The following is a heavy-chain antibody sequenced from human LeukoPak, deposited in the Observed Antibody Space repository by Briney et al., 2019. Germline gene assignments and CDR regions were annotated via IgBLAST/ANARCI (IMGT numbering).Heavy chain of an antibody. Sequence: GRSLRLSCAASGFTFSSYAMHWVRQAPGKGLEWVAVISYDGSNKYYAGSVKGRFTISRDNSKNTLYLQMNSLRAEDTAVYYCARVAGYYYDSSGSDYWGQGTLVTVSS. D-gene: IGHD3-22*01. J-gene: IGHJ4*02. CDR2: ISYDGSNK. CDR3: ARVAGYYYDSSGSDY. V-gene: IGHV3-30-3*01. CDR1: GFTFSSYA.